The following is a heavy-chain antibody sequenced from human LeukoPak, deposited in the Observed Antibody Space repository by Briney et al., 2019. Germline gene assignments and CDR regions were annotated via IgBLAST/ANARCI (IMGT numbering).Heavy chain of an antibody. CDR3: ARDVSY. CDR2: IFSGGNT. J-gene: IGHJ4*02. D-gene: IGHD5/OR15-5a*01. V-gene: IGHV3-66*01. CDR1: GFTVSSNY. Sequence: GGSLRLSCAASGFTVSSNYMSWVRQAPGKGLEWVSLIFSGGNTYYADSVKGRFTISRDNSKNTLYLRMNSLRVEDTAVYYCARDVSYWGQGTLVTVSS.